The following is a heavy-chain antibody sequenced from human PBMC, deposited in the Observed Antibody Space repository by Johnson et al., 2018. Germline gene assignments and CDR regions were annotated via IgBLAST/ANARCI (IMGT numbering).Heavy chain of an antibody. CDR3: ARVEGNYGIYYAYYYMDV. CDR2: ISSSGGTI. D-gene: IGHD4-11*01. J-gene: IGHJ6*03. CDR1: GFTFSDYY. V-gene: IGHV3-11*04. Sequence: QVQLVQSGGGLVKPGGSLRLSCAASGFTFSDYYMSWIRQAPGKGLEWVSYISSSGGTIYYADSVKGRFTISRDNAKNSLYLQMNSLRAEDTAVYSCARVEGNYGIYYAYYYMDVWGKGTTVTGYS.